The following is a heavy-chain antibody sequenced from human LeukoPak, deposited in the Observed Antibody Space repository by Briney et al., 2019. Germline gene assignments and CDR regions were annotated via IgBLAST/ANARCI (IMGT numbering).Heavy chain of an antibody. CDR1: GFSFSYYA. V-gene: IGHV3-30*18. CDR3: AKAQRDYDSSGYYLIDY. J-gene: IGHJ4*02. Sequence: GGSLRLSCVSSGFSFSYYAMSWVRQAPGKGLEWVAVISYDGSNKCYADSVKGRFTISRDNSENTLYLQMNSLRAEDTAVYYCAKAQRDYDSSGYYLIDYWGQGTLVTVSS. D-gene: IGHD3-22*01. CDR2: ISYDGSNK.